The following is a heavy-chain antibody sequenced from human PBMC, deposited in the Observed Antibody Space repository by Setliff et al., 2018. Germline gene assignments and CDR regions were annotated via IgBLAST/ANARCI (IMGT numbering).Heavy chain of an antibody. D-gene: IGHD5-12*01. V-gene: IGHV1-69*11. J-gene: IGHJ3*02. CDR1: GVAFSSYA. CDR2: IIPVIDTT. Sequence: SVKVSCKASGVAFSSYALTWVRQAPGQGLEWMGRIIPVIDTTDYAENFQGRVTFTADESTKTAYMDLGSLRSEDTAIYYCARGRDGYNANAYEIWGQGTMVTVSS. CDR3: ARGRDGYNANAYEI.